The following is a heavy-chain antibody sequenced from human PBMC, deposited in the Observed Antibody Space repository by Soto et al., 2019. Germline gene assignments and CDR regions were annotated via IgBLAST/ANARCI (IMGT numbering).Heavy chain of an antibody. CDR1: GYSFTSYW. D-gene: IGHD3-22*01. Sequence: GESLKISCKVSGYSFTSYWIGWVRQMPGKGLEWMGIIYPGDADTRYSPSFQGQVTISADKSISTAYLQWSSLKASATAMYYCARPGYYDSSGQGAFDIWGQGTMVTVSS. CDR2: IYPGDADT. V-gene: IGHV5-51*01. J-gene: IGHJ3*02. CDR3: ARPGYYDSSGQGAFDI.